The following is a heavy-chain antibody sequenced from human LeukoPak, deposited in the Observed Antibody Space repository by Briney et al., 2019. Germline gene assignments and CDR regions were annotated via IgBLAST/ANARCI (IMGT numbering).Heavy chain of an antibody. CDR2: ISYDGSNK. D-gene: IGHD2-15*01. V-gene: IGHV3-30-3*01. J-gene: IGHJ4*02. CDR3: ARGGYCSGGSCPPIGHPFDY. Sequence: GGSLRLSCAASGFTFSNFPMHWVRQAPGKGLEWVAVISYDGSNKYYADSVKGRFTISRDNSKSTLYLQMNSLRAEDTAVYYCARGGYCSGGSCPPIGHPFDYWGQGTLVTVSS. CDR1: GFTFSNFP.